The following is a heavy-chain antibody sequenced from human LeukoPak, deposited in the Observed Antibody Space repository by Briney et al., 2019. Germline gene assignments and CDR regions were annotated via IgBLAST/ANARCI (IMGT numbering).Heavy chain of an antibody. Sequence: GGPLRLSCAASGFIFSSYGMTWVRQAPGKGLEWVSAISGSGSGGSTYYADSVKGRFTISRDNSKNTLYLQMNSLRAEDTAVYYCAKLQMVRADPSDYWGQGTLVTVSS. J-gene: IGHJ4*02. CDR3: AKLQMVRADPSDY. CDR1: GFIFSSYG. V-gene: IGHV3-23*01. D-gene: IGHD3-10*01. CDR2: ISGSGSGGST.